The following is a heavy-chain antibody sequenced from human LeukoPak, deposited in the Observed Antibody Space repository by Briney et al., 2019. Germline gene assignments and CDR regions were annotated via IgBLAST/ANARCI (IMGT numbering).Heavy chain of an antibody. CDR1: GFTFSSYE. D-gene: IGHD1-26*01. Sequence: GGSLRLSCAASGFTFSSYEMNWVRQAPGKGLEWVSYISSSGSIIYYADSVKGRFTISRDNAKNSLYLQMNSLRAEDTAVYYCASTTPRTQFAFDIWGQGTMVTVSS. CDR3: ASTTPRTQFAFDI. J-gene: IGHJ3*02. V-gene: IGHV3-48*03. CDR2: ISSSGSII.